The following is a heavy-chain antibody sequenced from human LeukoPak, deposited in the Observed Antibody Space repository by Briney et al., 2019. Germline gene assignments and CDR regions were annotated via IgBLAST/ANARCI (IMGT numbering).Heavy chain of an antibody. CDR2: ISSSSSYI. J-gene: IGHJ6*02. V-gene: IGHV3-21*01. CDR1: GFTFSSYS. CDR3: AGGGLRRYYYYGMDV. Sequence: NPGGSLRLSCAASGFTFSSYSMNWVRQAPGKGLEWVSSISSSSSYIYYADSVKGRFTISRDNAKNSLYLQMNSLRAEDTAVYYCAGGGLRRYYYYGMDVWGQGTTVTVSS.